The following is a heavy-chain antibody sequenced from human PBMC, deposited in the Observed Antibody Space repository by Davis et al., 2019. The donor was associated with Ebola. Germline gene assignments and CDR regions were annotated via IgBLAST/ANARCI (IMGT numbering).Heavy chain of an antibody. D-gene: IGHD3-16*01. CDR1: GNSFTSHW. Sequence: GESLKISCKDSGNSFTSHWIGWVRQMPGKGLDWMGIIYTGDSDTRYSPSLKSRVTISADTSKNQFSLRLKSVTAADTAMYYCARDYVYWGQGILVTVSS. V-gene: IGHV5-51*01. J-gene: IGHJ4*02. CDR3: ARDYVY. CDR2: IYTGDSDT.